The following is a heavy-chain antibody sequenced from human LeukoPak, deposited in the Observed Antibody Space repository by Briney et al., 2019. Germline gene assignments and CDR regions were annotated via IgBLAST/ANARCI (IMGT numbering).Heavy chain of an antibody. Sequence: GGSLRLSCAASEFTFSSYSMNWVRQAPGKGLEWVSYITNSGNSKSYADSVKGRITISRDNTKNSLYLQMNGLRAEDTAVYYCARTMSSGYLTFDYWGQGILVTVSS. D-gene: IGHD3-22*01. J-gene: IGHJ4*02. CDR3: ARTMSSGYLTFDY. V-gene: IGHV3-48*01. CDR1: EFTFSSYS. CDR2: ITNSGNSK.